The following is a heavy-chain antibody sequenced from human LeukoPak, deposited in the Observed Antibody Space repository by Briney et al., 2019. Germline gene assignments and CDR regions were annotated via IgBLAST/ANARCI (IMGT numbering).Heavy chain of an antibody. CDR3: ARSRYDGTDFDF. D-gene: IGHD1-26*01. CDR2: INPDGTGT. CDR1: GFTFSSYF. V-gene: IGHV3-74*01. Sequence: GGSLRLSCAASGFTFSSYFMHWVRQAPGKGLVWVSRINPDGTGTTYADSVEGRFTISRDNAKNTLFLQMNSLRAEDTAVYFCARSRYDGTDFDFWGQGTLVTVSS. J-gene: IGHJ4*02.